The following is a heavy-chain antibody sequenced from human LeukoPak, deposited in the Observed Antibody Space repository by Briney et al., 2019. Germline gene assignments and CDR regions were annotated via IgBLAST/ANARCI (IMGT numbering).Heavy chain of an antibody. CDR1: GGSISSSTYY. J-gene: IGHJ4*02. V-gene: IGHV4-39*01. Sequence: SEALSLTCTVSGGSISSSTYYWGWIRRPPGKGLEWIGSIYYSGTTYYNPSLKSRVTVSVDTSKNQFSLNLSSVTAADTAVYYCVRGSTLRHYQYWGQGTLVTVSS. CDR2: IYYSGTT. D-gene: IGHD3-16*01. CDR3: VRGSTLRHYQY.